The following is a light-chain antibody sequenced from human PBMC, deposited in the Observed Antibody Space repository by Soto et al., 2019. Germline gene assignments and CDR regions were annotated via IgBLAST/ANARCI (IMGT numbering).Light chain of an antibody. V-gene: IGLV4-69*01. CDR1: SGHSSYA. CDR3: QTGGSGTVV. CDR2: LNSDGSH. Sequence: QLVLTQSPSASASLGASVKLTCTLSSGHSSYAIAWHQQQPEKGPRYLMKLNSDGSHSKGDGIPDLFSGSSSGAERYLTISSLQSDDDDDYYSQTGGSGTVVFGGGTKLTVL. J-gene: IGLJ2*01.